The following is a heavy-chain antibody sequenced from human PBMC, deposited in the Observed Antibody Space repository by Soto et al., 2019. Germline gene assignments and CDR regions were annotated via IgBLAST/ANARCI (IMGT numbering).Heavy chain of an antibody. CDR2: ISGSGGST. J-gene: IGHJ4*02. CDR3: AKVGGKLLWFGELLPFDY. Sequence: GGSLRLSCAASGFTFSSYAMSWVRQAPGKGLEWVSAISGSGGSTYYADSVKGRFTISRDNSKNTLYLQMNSLRAEDTAVYYCAKVGGKLLWFGELLPFDYRAQGTLVTVSS. V-gene: IGHV3-23*01. CDR1: GFTFSSYA. D-gene: IGHD3-10*01.